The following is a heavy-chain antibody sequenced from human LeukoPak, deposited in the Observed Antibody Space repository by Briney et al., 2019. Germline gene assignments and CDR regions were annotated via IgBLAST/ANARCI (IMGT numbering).Heavy chain of an antibody. CDR3: ARGITREMATMCDY. V-gene: IGHV1-69*05. CDR1: GGTFSSYA. J-gene: IGHJ4*02. Sequence: SVKVSCKASGGTFSSYAISWVRQAPGQGLEWMVRIIPIFGTANYAQKFQGRVTITTDESTSTAYMELSSLRSEDTAVYYCARGITREMATMCDYWGQGTLATVS. CDR2: IIPIFGTA. D-gene: IGHD5-24*01.